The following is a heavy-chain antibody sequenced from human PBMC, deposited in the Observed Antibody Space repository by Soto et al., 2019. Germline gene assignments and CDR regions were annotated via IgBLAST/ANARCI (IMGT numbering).Heavy chain of an antibody. CDR3: ASRGGTFDAFDS. CDR1: GYTFTSYA. D-gene: IGHD1-26*01. V-gene: IGHV1-3*01. Sequence: ASVKVSCKASGYTFTSYAMHWVRQAPGQRLEWMGWINAGNGNTKYSQKFQGRVTITRDTSASTAYMELSSLRSEDTAVYYCASRGGTFDAFDSWGQGTMVTVSS. CDR2: INAGNGNT. J-gene: IGHJ3*02.